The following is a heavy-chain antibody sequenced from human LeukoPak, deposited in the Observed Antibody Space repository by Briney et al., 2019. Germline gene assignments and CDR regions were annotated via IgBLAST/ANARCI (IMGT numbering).Heavy chain of an antibody. CDR1: GFTFTNYG. D-gene: IGHD3-22*01. CDR2: ISHDGTIQ. V-gene: IGHV3-30*18. CDR3: AKAPYIRGYYFDF. J-gene: IGHJ4*02. Sequence: GGSLRLSCAASGFTFTNYGMHWVRQAPGKGLEWVAIISHDGTIQHYGDSLKGRFTISRDNSKNTVSLQVNNLRPEDTAVHFCAKAPYIRGYYFDFWGQGIPVSVSS.